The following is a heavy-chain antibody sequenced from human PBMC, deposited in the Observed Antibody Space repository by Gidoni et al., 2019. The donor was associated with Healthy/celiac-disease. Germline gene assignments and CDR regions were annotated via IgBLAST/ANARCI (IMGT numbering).Heavy chain of an antibody. CDR2: INHSGST. V-gene: IGHV4-34*01. J-gene: IGHJ6*02. CDR3: ARGKRSGSYYVTYYYYGMDV. D-gene: IGHD1-26*01. CDR1: GGSLSGYY. Sequence: QVQLQQWGAGLLKPSETLSLTCAVYGGSLSGYYWSWIRQPPGKGLEWIGEINHSGSTNYNPSLKSRVTISVDTSKNQFSLKLSSVTAADTAVYYCARGKRSGSYYVTYYYYGMDVWGQGTTVTVSS.